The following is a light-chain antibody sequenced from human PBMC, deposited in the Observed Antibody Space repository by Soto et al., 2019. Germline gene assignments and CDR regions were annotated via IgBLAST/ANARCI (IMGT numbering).Light chain of an antibody. J-gene: IGKJ2*01. CDR2: KAS. Sequence: DIQMTQSPLILPASIGDRVTITCRASQNMNKYLAWYQQKPGKAPNLLMYKASSLTNGVPSRFSGAGSGTEFTLTISGLQADDFATYYCQQYSSYPYTFGQGTKVEIK. CDR3: QQYSSYPYT. CDR1: QNMNKY. V-gene: IGKV1-5*03.